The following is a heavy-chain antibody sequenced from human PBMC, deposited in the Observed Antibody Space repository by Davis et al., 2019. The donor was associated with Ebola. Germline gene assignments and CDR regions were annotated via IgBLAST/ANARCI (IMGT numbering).Heavy chain of an antibody. Sequence: AASVKVSCKASGYTFTSYAMNWVRQAPGQGLEWMGWINTNTGNPTYAQGFTGRFVFSLDTSVSTAYLQISSLKAEDTAVYYCARALLGWELDGGMDVWGQGTVVTVSS. CDR3: ARALLGWELDGGMDV. J-gene: IGHJ6*02. V-gene: IGHV7-4-1*02. CDR1: GYTFTSYA. CDR2: INTNTGNP. D-gene: IGHD1-26*01.